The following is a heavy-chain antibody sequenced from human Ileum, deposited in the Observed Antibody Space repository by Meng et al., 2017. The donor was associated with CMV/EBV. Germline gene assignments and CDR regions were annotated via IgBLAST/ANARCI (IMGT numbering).Heavy chain of an antibody. J-gene: IGHJ3*02. CDR2: IWYDGSNK. Sequence: GESLKILRAASGFTFSSYGMHWVRQAPGKGLEWVAVIWYDGSNKYYADSVKGRFTISRDNSKNTLYLQMNSLRAEDTAVYYCAKSPTAGATEADAFDIWGQGTMVTVSS. D-gene: IGHD5-24*01. CDR1: GFTFSSYG. CDR3: AKSPTAGATEADAFDI. V-gene: IGHV3-33*06.